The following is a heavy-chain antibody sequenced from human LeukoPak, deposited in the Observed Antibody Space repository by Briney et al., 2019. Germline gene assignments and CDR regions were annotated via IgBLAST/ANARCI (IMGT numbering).Heavy chain of an antibody. D-gene: IGHD3-3*01. Sequence: PGGSLRLSCAASGFTFSSYAMSWVRQAPGKGLEWVSAISGSGGSTYYADSVKGRFTISRDNSKNTLYLQMNSLRAEDTAVYYCAKVGVLALTYYDFWSGYYSFDPWGQGTLVTVS. CDR2: ISGSGGST. CDR1: GFTFSSYA. J-gene: IGHJ5*02. CDR3: AKVGVLALTYYDFWSGYYSFDP. V-gene: IGHV3-23*01.